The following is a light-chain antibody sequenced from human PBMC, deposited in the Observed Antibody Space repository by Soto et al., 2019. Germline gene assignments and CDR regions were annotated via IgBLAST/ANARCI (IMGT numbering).Light chain of an antibody. CDR2: KAS. Sequence: DIQMTQSPSTLSGSVGDRVTITCRASQTISSWLAWYQQKPGKAPKLLIYKASTLKSGVPSRFSCSGSGTEFTLTISRLQPDDFAPYYCQHYKSYSAAFGQENKVDIK. CDR1: QTISSW. CDR3: QHYKSYSAA. J-gene: IGKJ1*01. V-gene: IGKV1-5*03.